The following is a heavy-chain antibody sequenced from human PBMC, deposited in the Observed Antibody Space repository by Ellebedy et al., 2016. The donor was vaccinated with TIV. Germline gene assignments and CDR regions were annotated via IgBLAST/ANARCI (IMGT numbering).Heavy chain of an antibody. V-gene: IGHV3-30-3*01. CDR1: GFTFNTYA. CDR3: ARAPMDY. Sequence: LGGSLRLSCAASGFTFNTYAIHWVRQAPGKGLDWVALISYDGSNKYYAGSVKGRFSISRDNSKKTLYLQMNSLRVEDSAIYYCARAPMDYWGQGTLVTVSS. CDR2: ISYDGSNK. J-gene: IGHJ4*02.